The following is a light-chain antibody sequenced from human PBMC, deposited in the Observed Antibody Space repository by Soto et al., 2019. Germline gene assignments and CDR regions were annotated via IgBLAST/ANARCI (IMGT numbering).Light chain of an antibody. J-gene: IGKJ2*01. CDR2: GAS. V-gene: IGKV3-20*01. Sequence: VLTQSPGTLSLSPGERATLSCRASQSVISNYLAWYQQKPGQAPRLLIYGASSRATGIPDRFSGSGSGTDFTLTISRLEPEDFAVNYCQQYGSSPPYTFGQGTKLEIK. CDR3: QQYGSSPPYT. CDR1: QSVISNY.